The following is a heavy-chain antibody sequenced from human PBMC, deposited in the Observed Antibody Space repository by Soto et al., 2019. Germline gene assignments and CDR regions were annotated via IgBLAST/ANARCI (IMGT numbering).Heavy chain of an antibody. CDR3: ARGMRGSSSWSSGYYYGMDV. CDR1: GYTFTSYD. CDR2: MNPNSGNT. D-gene: IGHD6-13*01. Sequence: ASVNVSCKXSGYTFTSYDINWVRQATGQGLEWMGWMNPNSGNTGYAQKFQGRVTMTRNTSISTAYMELSSLRSEDTAVYYCARGMRGSSSWSSGYYYGMDVWGQGTTVTVSS. V-gene: IGHV1-8*01. J-gene: IGHJ6*02.